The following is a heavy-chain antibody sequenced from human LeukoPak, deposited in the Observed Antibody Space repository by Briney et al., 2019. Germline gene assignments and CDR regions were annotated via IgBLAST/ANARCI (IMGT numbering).Heavy chain of an antibody. CDR1: PGITFRDYW. CDR2: IRQDGREK. V-gene: IGHV3-7*03. Sequence: QAGGSLSLSCAASPGITFRDYWMNWVRQAPGKGLEWVAIIRQDGREKLYLDSAKGRFTISRDNAKSSVYLQSNSLRAEDTAVYYCVGGIGWQPDYWGQGTLVTVSS. CDR3: VGGIGWQPDY. D-gene: IGHD6-19*01. J-gene: IGHJ4*02.